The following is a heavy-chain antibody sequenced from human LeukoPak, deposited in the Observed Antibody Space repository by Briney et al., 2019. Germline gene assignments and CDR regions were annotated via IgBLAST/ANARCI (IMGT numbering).Heavy chain of an antibody. V-gene: IGHV4-4*07. J-gene: IGHJ4*02. CDR3: ARDYYDSSGYLEYYFDY. CDR1: GGSISSYY. Sequence: PSETLSLTCTVSGGSISSYYWSWIRQPAGKGLEWIGRIYTSGSTNYNPSLKSRVTMSVDTSKNLFSLKLSSVTAADTAVYYCARDYYDSSGYLEYYFDYWGQGTLVTVSS. CDR2: IYTSGST. D-gene: IGHD3-22*01.